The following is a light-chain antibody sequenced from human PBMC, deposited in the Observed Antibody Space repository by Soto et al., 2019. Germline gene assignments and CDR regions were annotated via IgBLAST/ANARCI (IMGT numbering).Light chain of an antibody. V-gene: IGKV3-11*01. CDR3: QERSNWPLVT. Sequence: EIVLTQSPATLSLSPGERATLSCRARQSVSSYLAWYQQKAGQPPRLLIYDASNRATGIPARFSGSGSGTDFTLTISSLETEDFAVYYCQERSNWPLVTFGPGTRVDV. CDR1: QSVSSY. CDR2: DAS. J-gene: IGKJ3*01.